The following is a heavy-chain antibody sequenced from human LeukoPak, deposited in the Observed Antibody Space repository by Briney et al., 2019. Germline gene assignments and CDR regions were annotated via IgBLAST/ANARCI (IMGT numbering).Heavy chain of an antibody. J-gene: IGHJ4*02. CDR2: IYHSGST. D-gene: IGHD6-13*01. CDR1: GYSISSGYY. CDR3: ASYPSPGIAAAGAFDY. Sequence: PSETLSLTCTVSGYSISSGYYWGWIRQPPGKGLEWIGSIYHSGSTYYNPSLKSRVTISVDTSKNQFSLKLSSVTAADTAVYYCASYPSPGIAAAGAFDYWGQGTLVTVSS. V-gene: IGHV4-38-2*02.